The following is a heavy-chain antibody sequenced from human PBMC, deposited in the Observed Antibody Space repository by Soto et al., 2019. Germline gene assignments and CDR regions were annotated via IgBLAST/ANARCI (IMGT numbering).Heavy chain of an antibody. CDR2: IYYRGST. V-gene: IGHV4-61*01. CDR3: ARGLDYVGFDY. D-gene: IGHD4-17*01. J-gene: IGHJ4*02. CDR1: GGSVSSGSYY. Sequence: SETLSLTCTVSGGSVSSGSYYWSWIRQPPGKGLEWIGYIYYRGSTNYNPSPKSRVTISLDTSKNQFSLELSSVTAADTAVYYCARGLDYVGFDYWGQGTLVTVSS.